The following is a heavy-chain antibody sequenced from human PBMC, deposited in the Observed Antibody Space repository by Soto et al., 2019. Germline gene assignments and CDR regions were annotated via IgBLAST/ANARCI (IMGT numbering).Heavy chain of an antibody. J-gene: IGHJ3*02. Sequence: PGGSLRLSCAASGFSFTTYWMSWVRQAPGKGLEWVANIKQDGSEKYYVDSVKGRFTISRDNAKNSLYLQMDSLGAEDTAVYYCPPPRVDASDIWGQGTMVTVSS. V-gene: IGHV3-7*01. CDR2: IKQDGSEK. CDR3: PPPRVDASDI. CDR1: GFSFTTYW.